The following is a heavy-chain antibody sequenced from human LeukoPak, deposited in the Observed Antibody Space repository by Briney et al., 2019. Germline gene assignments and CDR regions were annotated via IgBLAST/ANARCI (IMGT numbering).Heavy chain of an antibody. CDR3: ARLYYDSSGYSNYFDY. Sequence: ASVKVSCKASGGTFSSYAISWVRQAPGQGLEWMGWISAYNGNTNYAQKLQGRVTMTTDTSTSTAYMELRSLRSDDTAVYYCARLYYDSSGYSNYFDYWGQGTLVTVSS. CDR1: GGTFSSYA. V-gene: IGHV1-18*01. J-gene: IGHJ4*02. D-gene: IGHD3-22*01. CDR2: ISAYNGNT.